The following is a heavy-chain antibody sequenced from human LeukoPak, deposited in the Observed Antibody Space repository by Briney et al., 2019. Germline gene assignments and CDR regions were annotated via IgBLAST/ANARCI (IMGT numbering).Heavy chain of an antibody. Sequence: ASVKVSCKASGYTFTSYYMHWVRQAPGQGLEWMGIINPSGGSTSYAQKFQGRVTMTRDMSTSTVYMELSSLRSEDTAVYYCARIGRQLRLIWDAFDIWGQGTMVTVSS. CDR2: INPSGGST. CDR1: GYTFTSYY. D-gene: IGHD5-18*01. J-gene: IGHJ3*02. CDR3: ARIGRQLRLIWDAFDI. V-gene: IGHV1-46*01.